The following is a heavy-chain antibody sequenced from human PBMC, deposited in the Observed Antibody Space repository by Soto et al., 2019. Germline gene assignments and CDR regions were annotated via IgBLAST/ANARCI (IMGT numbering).Heavy chain of an antibody. CDR1: AGSISSGGYY. J-gene: IGHJ4*02. D-gene: IGHD4-17*01. CDR2: IYYIGST. V-gene: IGHV4-31*01. CDR3: SAGEPLYY. Sequence: QVQLQASGPGLVKPSQTLSLTCTVSAGSISSGGYYWSWLRQHPGKGLEWIGYIYYIGSTYYNPGLKSQVTISIDTPKNQLSLKLSSVTAADTAVYCCSAGEPLYYCGQGTMVSASS.